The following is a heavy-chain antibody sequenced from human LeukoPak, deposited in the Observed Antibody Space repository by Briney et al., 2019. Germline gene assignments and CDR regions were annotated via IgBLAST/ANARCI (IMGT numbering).Heavy chain of an antibody. CDR1: GGSISSGDYY. CDR2: IYYSGST. J-gene: IGHJ4*02. D-gene: IGHD6-19*01. Sequence: SETLSLTRTVSGGSISSGDYYWSWIRQPPGKGLEWIGYIYYSGSTYYNPSLESRVTISVDTSKNQFSLKLSSVTAADTAVYYCARDPSSGWYRNWGQGTLVTVSS. V-gene: IGHV4-30-4*08. CDR3: ARDPSSGWYRN.